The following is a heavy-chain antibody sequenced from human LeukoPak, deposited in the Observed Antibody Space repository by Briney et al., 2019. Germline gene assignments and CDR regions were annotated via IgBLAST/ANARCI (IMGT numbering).Heavy chain of an antibody. D-gene: IGHD6-6*01. J-gene: IGHJ1*01. CDR1: GFTFSSYS. CDR3: ARDATDSSWESVLHH. Sequence: GGSLRLSCAASGFTFSSYSMNWVRQAPGKGLEWVSSISSSSSYIYYADSVKGRFTISRDNAKNSLYLQMNSLRAEDTAVYYCARDATDSSWESVLHHWGQGTLVTVSS. CDR2: ISSSSSYI. V-gene: IGHV3-21*01.